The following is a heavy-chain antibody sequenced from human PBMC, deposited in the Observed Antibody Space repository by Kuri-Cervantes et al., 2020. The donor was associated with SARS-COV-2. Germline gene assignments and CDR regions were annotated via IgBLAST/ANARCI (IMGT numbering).Heavy chain of an antibody. Sequence: LSCTVSGGSISSYYWSWIRQPPGKGLEWIGYIYYSGCTNYNPSLKSRVTISVDTSKNQFSLKLSSVTAADTAVYYCARVRSTTAGWFDPWGQGTLVTVSS. CDR1: GGSISSYY. D-gene: IGHD2/OR15-2a*01. J-gene: IGHJ5*02. V-gene: IGHV4-59*01. CDR3: ARVRSTTAGWFDP. CDR2: IYYSGCT.